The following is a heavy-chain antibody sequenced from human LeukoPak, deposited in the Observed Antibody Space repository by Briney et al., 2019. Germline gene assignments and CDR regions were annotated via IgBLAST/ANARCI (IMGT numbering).Heavy chain of an antibody. CDR2: IYYSGST. D-gene: IGHD3-10*01. CDR3: ARVPGGLLSSDYYFDY. Sequence: PSETLSLTCTVSGGSVSSDSYYWSWIRRPPGKGLEWIGYIYYSGSTNYNPSLKSRVTISVDTSKNQFSLKLSSVTAADTAVYYCARVPGGLLSSDYYFDYWGQGTLVTVSS. CDR1: GGSVSSDSYY. V-gene: IGHV4-61*01. J-gene: IGHJ4*02.